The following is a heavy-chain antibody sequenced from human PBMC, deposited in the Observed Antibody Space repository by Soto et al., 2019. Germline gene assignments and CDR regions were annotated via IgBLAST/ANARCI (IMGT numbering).Heavy chain of an antibody. CDR1: GYTLTELS. J-gene: IGHJ3*02. CDR3: ARLGYCSGGSCSDAFDI. V-gene: IGHV1-24*01. D-gene: IGHD2-15*01. Sequence: ASVKVSCKVSGYTLTELSMHWVQQAPGKGLEWMGGFDPEDGETIYAQKFQGRVTMTEDTSTDTAYMELSSLRSEDTAVYYCARLGYCSGGSCSDAFDIWGQGTMVTVSS. CDR2: FDPEDGET.